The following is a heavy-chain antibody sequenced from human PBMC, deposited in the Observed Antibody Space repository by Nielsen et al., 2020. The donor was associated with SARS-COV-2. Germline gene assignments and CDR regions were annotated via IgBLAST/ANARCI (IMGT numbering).Heavy chain of an antibody. CDR2: ISAYNGNT. D-gene: IGHD6-13*01. CDR3: ARGYSSSWSTYYYYYMDV. J-gene: IGHJ6*03. Sequence: ASVKVSCKASGYTFTSYGISWVRQAPGQGLEWMGWISAYNGNTNYAQKLQGRVTMTTDTSTSTAYMELRSLRSEDTAVYYCARGYSSSWSTYYYYYMDVWGKGTTVTVSS. CDR1: GYTFTSYG. V-gene: IGHV1-18*04.